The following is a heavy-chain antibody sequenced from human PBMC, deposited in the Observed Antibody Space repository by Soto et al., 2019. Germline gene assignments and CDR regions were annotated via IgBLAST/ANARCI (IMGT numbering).Heavy chain of an antibody. CDR3: AKDDFTDRGDDYFDY. CDR2: IGASGDIT. J-gene: IGHJ4*02. V-gene: IGHV3-23*01. Sequence: EVQLLESGGGLVQPGGSLRLSCAASGFSFTNFAMSWVRQAPGKGLEWVAGIGASGDITWYADSVKGRLSSSRDNSKNTLYLQLNSLRFEDTAVYYCAKDDFTDRGDDYFDYWGPGTLVTVSS. CDR1: GFSFTNFA. D-gene: IGHD2-21*02.